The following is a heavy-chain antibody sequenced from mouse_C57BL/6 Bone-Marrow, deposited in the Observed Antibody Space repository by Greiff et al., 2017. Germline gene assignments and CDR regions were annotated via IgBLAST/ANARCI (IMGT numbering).Heavy chain of an antibody. CDR1: GYTFTSYW. CDR2: IDPSDSET. V-gene: IGHV1-52*01. Sequence: VQLQQPGAELVRPGSSVKLSCKASGYTFTSYWMHWVKQRPIQGLEWIGNIDPSDSETHYNQKFKDKATLTVDKSSSTAYMQLSSLTSEDSAVYYCARSSYYSNPYAMDYWGQGTSVTVSS. D-gene: IGHD2-5*01. CDR3: ARSSYYSNPYAMDY. J-gene: IGHJ4*01.